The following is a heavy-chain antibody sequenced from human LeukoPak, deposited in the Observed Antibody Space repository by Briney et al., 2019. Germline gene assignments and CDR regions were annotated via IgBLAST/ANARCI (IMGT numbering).Heavy chain of an antibody. CDR3: ARGRYCSSTSCYKIGEGRFDP. CDR1: GGSFSGYY. CDR2: INHSRST. V-gene: IGHV4-34*01. Sequence: SETLSLTCAVYGGSFSGYYWSWIRQPPGKGLEWIGEINHSRSTNYNPSLKSRVTISVDTSKNQFSLKLSSVTAADTAVYYCARGRYCSSTSCYKIGEGRFDPWGQGTLVTVSS. J-gene: IGHJ5*02. D-gene: IGHD2-2*01.